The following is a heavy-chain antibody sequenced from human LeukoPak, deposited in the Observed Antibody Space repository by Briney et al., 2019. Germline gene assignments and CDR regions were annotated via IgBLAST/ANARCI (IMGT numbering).Heavy chain of an antibody. CDR1: GYSFTDKY. J-gene: IGHJ6*03. CDR3: ARGQYVATIFHYYYYYMDV. D-gene: IGHD5-24*01. Sequence: ASVKVSCKASGYSFTDKYMHWVRQAPGQGLEWMGWINPNSGGTNYAQKFQGRVTMTTDTSMSTAYMELSSLRSEDTAVYYCARGQYVATIFHYYYYYMDVWGKGTTVTISS. V-gene: IGHV1-2*02. CDR2: INPNSGGT.